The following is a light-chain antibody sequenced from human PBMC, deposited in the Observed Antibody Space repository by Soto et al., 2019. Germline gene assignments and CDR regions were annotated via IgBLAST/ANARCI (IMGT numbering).Light chain of an antibody. J-gene: IGLJ2*01. CDR1: SSDVGGYNS. CDR3: SSYTSSSVL. CDR2: EVS. Sequence: QSVLTQPASVSGSPGQSITISCTGTSSDVGGYNSVSWYLQHPGKAPKLMIYEVSNRPSGVSNRFSGSKSGNTASLTISGLQAEDEADYYCSSYTSSSVLFGGGTKVTVL. V-gene: IGLV2-14*01.